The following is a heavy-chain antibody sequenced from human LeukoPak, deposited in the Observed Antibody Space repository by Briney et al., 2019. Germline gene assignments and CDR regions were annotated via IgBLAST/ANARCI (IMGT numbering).Heavy chain of an antibody. CDR1: GFPFSTYA. J-gene: IGHJ4*02. Sequence: GGSLGPSWAASGFPFSTYAMNWFRKAPGKGLEWVSVITGSGGFTQYADSVKGRFTISRDNSKNTVYLQMNSLRVEDTALYYCVRSLDYWGQGTLVTVSS. CDR2: ITGSGGFT. CDR3: VRSLDY. V-gene: IGHV3-23*01.